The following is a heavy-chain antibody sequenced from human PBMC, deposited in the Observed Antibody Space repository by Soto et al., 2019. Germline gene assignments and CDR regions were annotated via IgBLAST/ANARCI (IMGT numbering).Heavy chain of an antibody. J-gene: IGHJ5*02. CDR1: GYSLTSYW. D-gene: IGHD3-22*01. V-gene: IGHV5-51*01. CDR2: IYPGDSGT. Sequence: PGESLKISCKGSGYSLTSYWIGWVRQIPGKGLEWMGIIYPGDSGTRYSPSFQGQVTISADKSVSTAYLQWSSLKASDTAMYYCARFTYDYDTSGYYPKWFDPWGQGTLVTVSS. CDR3: ARFTYDYDTSGYYPKWFDP.